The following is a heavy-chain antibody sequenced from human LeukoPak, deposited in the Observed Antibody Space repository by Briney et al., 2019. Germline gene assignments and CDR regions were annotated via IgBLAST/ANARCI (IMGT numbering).Heavy chain of an antibody. CDR1: RFTFSNYA. Sequence: PGGSLRLSCAASRFTFSNYAMNWVRQAPGKGLEWVSAITGSGGSTFYADSVKGRFTISRDNSKNTLYLQMNSLRAEDSAVYYCAKGWYYYGSGSYVFDYWGQGTLVTVSS. V-gene: IGHV3-23*01. J-gene: IGHJ4*02. CDR2: ITGSGGST. CDR3: AKGWYYYGSGSYVFDY. D-gene: IGHD3-10*01.